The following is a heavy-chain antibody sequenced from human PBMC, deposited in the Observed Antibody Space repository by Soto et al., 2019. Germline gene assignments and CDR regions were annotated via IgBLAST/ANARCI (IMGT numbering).Heavy chain of an antibody. J-gene: IGHJ4*02. CDR1: GFTFSNYG. CDR3: AREDYGDSHDY. CDR2: IWYDGSNK. Sequence: QLQLVESGGGVVQPGRSLRLSCAASGFTFSNYGMHWVRQAPGKGLEWVAVIWYDGSNKYYADSVKGRFTISRDNSKNTLYLQMNSLRAEDTAVYYCAREDYGDSHDYWGQGTLVTVSS. V-gene: IGHV3-33*01. D-gene: IGHD4-17*01.